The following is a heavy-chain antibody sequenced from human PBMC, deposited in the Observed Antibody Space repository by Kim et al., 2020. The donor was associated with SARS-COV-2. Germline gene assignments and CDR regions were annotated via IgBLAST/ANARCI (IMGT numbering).Heavy chain of an antibody. CDR1: GGSISSSSYY. D-gene: IGHD3-16*02. Sequence: SETLSLTCTVSGGSISSSSYYWGWIRQPPGKGLEWIGSIYYSGSTYYNPSLNSRVTISVDTSKNQFSLKLSSVTAADTAVYYCARDNEVVSYDYVWGSYRSDHWFDPWGQGTLVTVSS. J-gene: IGHJ5*02. CDR2: IYYSGST. CDR3: ARDNEVVSYDYVWGSYRSDHWFDP. V-gene: IGHV4-39*07.